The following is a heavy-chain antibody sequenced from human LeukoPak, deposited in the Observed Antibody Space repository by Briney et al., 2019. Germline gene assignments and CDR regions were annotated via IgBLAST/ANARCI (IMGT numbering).Heavy chain of an antibody. V-gene: IGHV1-2*02. D-gene: IGHD2-2*01. CDR3: ARGAESETSPLDF. CDR2: INPKSGAA. Sequence: ASVKVSCKASGYIFSDYYMHWVRQAPGQGLEWLGWINPKSGAADYAQQFRGRVTMTRDTSINTDYMEMKRVTSDDTAVYYCARGAESETSPLDFWGQGTLVIVS. CDR1: GYIFSDYY. J-gene: IGHJ4*02.